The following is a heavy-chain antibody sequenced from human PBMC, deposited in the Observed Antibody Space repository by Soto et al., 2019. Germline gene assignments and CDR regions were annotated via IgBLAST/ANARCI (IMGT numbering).Heavy chain of an antibody. CDR3: ARHRDAENNVDIVATSFDY. D-gene: IGHD5-12*01. V-gene: IGHV5-51*01. Sequence: PGESLKSSCKGSGYSFTSYWIGWVRQMPGKGLEWMGIIYPGDSDTRYSPSFQGQVTISADKSISTAYLQWSSLKASDTAMYYCARHRDAENNVDIVATSFDYWGQGTLVTVSS. CDR1: GYSFTSYW. CDR2: IYPGDSDT. J-gene: IGHJ4*02.